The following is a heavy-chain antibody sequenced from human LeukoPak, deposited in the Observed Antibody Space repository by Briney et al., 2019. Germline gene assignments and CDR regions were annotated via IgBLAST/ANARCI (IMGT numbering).Heavy chain of an antibody. J-gene: IGHJ3*02. CDR1: GFTFDDYT. CDR3: AKDRGRWLQFDAFDI. D-gene: IGHD5-24*01. V-gene: IGHV3-43*01. Sequence: PGGSLRLACAASGFTFDDYTIHWVRQAPGKGLEWVSLISWDGGSTYYADSVKGRFTISRDNSKNSLYLQMNSMRTEDTALYYCAKDRGRWLQFDAFDIWGQGTMVTVSS. CDR2: ISWDGGST.